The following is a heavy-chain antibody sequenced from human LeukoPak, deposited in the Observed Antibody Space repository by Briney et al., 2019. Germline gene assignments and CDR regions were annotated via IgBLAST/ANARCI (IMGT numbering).Heavy chain of an antibody. CDR2: ISGSGGDT. CDR1: GFTFNNYV. Sequence: GGSLRLSCAASGFTFNNYVMSWVRQAPGMGLEWFSAISGSGGDTYYADSVKGRFTISRDNSKNTLYLQMNRLRAEDTAVYYCAKDAVRGTAHYFDYWGQGTLVTVSP. D-gene: IGHD1-1*01. V-gene: IGHV3-23*01. J-gene: IGHJ4*02. CDR3: AKDAVRGTAHYFDY.